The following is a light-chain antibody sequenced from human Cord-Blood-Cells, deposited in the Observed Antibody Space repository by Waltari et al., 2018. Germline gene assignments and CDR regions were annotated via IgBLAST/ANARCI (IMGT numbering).Light chain of an antibody. CDR3: CSYAGSSTYVV. J-gene: IGLJ2*01. CDR1: SSDVGSYNL. V-gene: IGLV2-23*02. Sequence: QSALTQPASVSGSPGQSITISCTGTSSDVGSYNLVSWYQQHPGKAPKLMIYEVSKRPPGVSNRFSCSKAGNTASPTISGLQAEDEADYYCCSYAGSSTYVVFGGGTKLTVL. CDR2: EVS.